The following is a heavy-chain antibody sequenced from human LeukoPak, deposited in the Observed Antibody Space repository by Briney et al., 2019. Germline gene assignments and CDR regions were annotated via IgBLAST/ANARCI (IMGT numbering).Heavy chain of an antibody. CDR2: IKQDGSEK. CDR3: ARDSEGLLRGAYFDY. CDR1: GFTFSSYW. Sequence: GGSLRLSCAASGFTFSSYWMSWVRQAPGKGLEWVANIKQDGSEKYYVDSVKGRFIISRDNAKNSLYLQMNSLRAEDTAVYYCARDSEGLLRGAYFDYWGQGTLVTVSS. D-gene: IGHD3-3*01. V-gene: IGHV3-7*01. J-gene: IGHJ4*02.